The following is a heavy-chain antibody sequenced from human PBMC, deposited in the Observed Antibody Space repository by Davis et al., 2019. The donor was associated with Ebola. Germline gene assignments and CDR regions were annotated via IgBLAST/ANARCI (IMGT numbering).Heavy chain of an antibody. J-gene: IGHJ5*02. CDR2: ISYDGSNK. CDR3: ARDGVEYWFDP. Sequence: GGSLRLSCAASGFTFSSYGMHWVRQAPGKGLEWVAVISYDGSNKYYADSVKGRFTISRDNAKNSLYLQMNSLRAEDTAVYYCARDGVEYWFDPWGQGTLVTVSS. V-gene: IGHV3-30*03. CDR1: GFTFSSYG. D-gene: IGHD3-10*01.